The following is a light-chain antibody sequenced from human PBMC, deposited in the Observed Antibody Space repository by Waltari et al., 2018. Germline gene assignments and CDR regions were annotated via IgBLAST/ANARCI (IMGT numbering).Light chain of an antibody. CDR2: EVI. CDR1: PSDVGNYYL. Sequence: QSALTQPASVSGTPGQSITISFPGTPSDVGNYYLASWYQHHPGKAPKLLICEVIKRPSGVSSRFSGSKSGSTASLIISGLQPEDEADYYCCSYAGRGTYVFGSGTKVTVL. V-gene: IGLV2-23*02. CDR3: CSYAGRGTYV. J-gene: IGLJ1*01.